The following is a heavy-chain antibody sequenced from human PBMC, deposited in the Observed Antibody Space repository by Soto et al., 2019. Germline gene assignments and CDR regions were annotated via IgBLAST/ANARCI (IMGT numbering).Heavy chain of an antibody. CDR1: GGTFSSYA. J-gene: IGHJ4*02. V-gene: IGHV1-69*01. CDR2: IIPIFGTA. D-gene: IGHD3-22*01. Sequence: QVQLVQSGAEVKKPGSSVKVSCKASGGTFSSYAISWVRQAPGQGLEWMGGIIPIFGTANYAQKFQGRVNISADQSTSPAYMELSSLRSEDTAVYYCARSIYYDSSDPFDYWGQGTLVTVSS. CDR3: ARSIYYDSSDPFDY.